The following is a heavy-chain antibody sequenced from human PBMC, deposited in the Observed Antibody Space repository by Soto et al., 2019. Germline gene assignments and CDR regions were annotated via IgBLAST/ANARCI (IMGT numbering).Heavy chain of an antibody. V-gene: IGHV1-46*01. Sequence: QVQLVQCGTEVKKPGASVKVSCKASGYTFTSYYMHWVRQAPGQGLEWMGIINPSGGSTSYAQKFQGRVTMTRDTSTSTVYMELSSLRSEDTAVYYCASTTVTTLRYWYFDLWGRGTLVTVSS. CDR1: GYTFTSYY. CDR3: ASTTVTTLRYWYFDL. D-gene: IGHD4-17*01. CDR2: INPSGGST. J-gene: IGHJ2*01.